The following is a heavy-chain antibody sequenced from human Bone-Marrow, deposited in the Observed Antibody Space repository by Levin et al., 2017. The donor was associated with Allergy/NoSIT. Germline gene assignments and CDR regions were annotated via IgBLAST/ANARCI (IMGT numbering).Heavy chain of an antibody. J-gene: IGHJ5*02. CDR1: GGSISSGNYY. D-gene: IGHD4-17*01. CDR2: IYSSGIT. Sequence: SETLSLTCTVSGGSISSGNYYWSWIRQAPGKGLEWIGYIYSSGITHYNPSLESRLIISLDTSKNRFSLKLSFVTAADTAVYFCARGESSTVPTSPPARFDPWGQGTLVTVSS. CDR3: ARGESSTVPTSPPARFDP. V-gene: IGHV4-30-4*01.